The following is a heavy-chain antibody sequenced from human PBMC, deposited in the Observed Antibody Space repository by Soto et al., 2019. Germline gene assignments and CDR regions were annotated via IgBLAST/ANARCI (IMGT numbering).Heavy chain of an antibody. CDR3: ARTDGGGDGPHYYYYGMDV. V-gene: IGHV1-69*01. Sequence: QVQLVQSGAEVQKPGSSVKVSCKASGGTFSSYAISWVRQAPGQGLEWMGGIIPIFGTANYAQKFQGGVTITADETTSTAYMELSSLRSEDTAVYYCARTDGGGDGPHYYYYGMDVWGQGTTVTVSS. CDR1: GGTFSSYA. CDR2: IIPIFGTA. D-gene: IGHD2-21*02. J-gene: IGHJ6*02.